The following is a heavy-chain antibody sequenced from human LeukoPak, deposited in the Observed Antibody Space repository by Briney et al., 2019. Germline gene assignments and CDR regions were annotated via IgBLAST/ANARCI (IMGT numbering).Heavy chain of an antibody. V-gene: IGHV1-46*01. Sequence: GASVTVSCKASGNTFSSYFIHWVRQAPGQGLARMGIISPGGGSTTYAQELQGRGTMTSDTSTSTVYMELSSLRSEDTAVYYCGRVTFYAFDIWGQGTMVTVSS. CDR1: GNTFSSYF. CDR3: GRVTFYAFDI. CDR2: ISPGGGST. J-gene: IGHJ3*02. D-gene: IGHD3-3*02.